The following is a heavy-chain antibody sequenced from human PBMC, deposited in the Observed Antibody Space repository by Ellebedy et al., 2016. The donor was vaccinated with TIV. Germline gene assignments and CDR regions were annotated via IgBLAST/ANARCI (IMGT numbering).Heavy chain of an antibody. J-gene: IGHJ4*02. Sequence: SETLSLTXTVSGGSISSSSYYWSWIRQPPGKGLEWIGEINHSGSTNYNPSLKSRVTISVDTSKNQFSLKLSSVTAADTAVYYCARPFEAAHYDYWGQGTLVTVSS. CDR1: GGSISSSSYY. D-gene: IGHD6-13*01. V-gene: IGHV4-39*07. CDR3: ARPFEAAHYDY. CDR2: INHSGST.